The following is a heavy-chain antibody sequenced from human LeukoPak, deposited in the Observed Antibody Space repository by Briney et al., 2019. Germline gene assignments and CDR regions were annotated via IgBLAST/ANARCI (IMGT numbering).Heavy chain of an antibody. J-gene: IGHJ4*02. V-gene: IGHV3-NL1*01. CDR3: ARGGDGYNYFDY. CDR1: GFTFSSYG. D-gene: IGHD5-24*01. Sequence: GGSLRLSCAASGFTFSSYGMHWVRQAPGKGLEWVSVIYSGGSTYYADSVKGRFTISRDNSKNTLYLQMNSLRAEDTAVYYCARGGDGYNYFDYWGQGTLVTVSS. CDR2: IYSGGST.